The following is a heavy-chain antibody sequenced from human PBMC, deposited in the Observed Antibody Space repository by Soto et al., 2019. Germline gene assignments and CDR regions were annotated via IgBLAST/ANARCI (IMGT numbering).Heavy chain of an antibody. Sequence: LRLSCAASGFTFSSYSMNWVRQAPGKGLEWVSSISSSSSYIYYADSVKGRFTISRDNAKNSLYLQMNSLRAEDTAVYYCARVRARIAAAGDPYYYGMDVWGQGTTVTVSS. D-gene: IGHD6-13*01. CDR1: GFTFSSYS. V-gene: IGHV3-21*01. CDR2: ISSSSSYI. CDR3: ARVRARIAAAGDPYYYGMDV. J-gene: IGHJ6*02.